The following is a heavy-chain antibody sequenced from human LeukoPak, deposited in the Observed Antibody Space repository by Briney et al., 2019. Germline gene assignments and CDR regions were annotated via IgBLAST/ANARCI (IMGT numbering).Heavy chain of an antibody. CDR2: IYPGDADT. CDR1: GYSFTSYW. V-gene: IGHV5-51*01. CDR3: AALDSSGWYPDS. D-gene: IGHD6-19*01. J-gene: IGHJ4*02. Sequence: GESLKISCKGSGYSFTSYWIGWVRQMPGKGLECMGIIYPGDADTRYSTSFQGQVTTSADKSISTTYLQWSSLKASDTAMYYCAALDSSGWYPDSWGQGTLVTVSS.